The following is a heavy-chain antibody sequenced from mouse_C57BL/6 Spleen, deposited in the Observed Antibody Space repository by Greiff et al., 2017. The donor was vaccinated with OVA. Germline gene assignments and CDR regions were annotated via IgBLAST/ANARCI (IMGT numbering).Heavy chain of an antibody. CDR3: ARSYYSNHDYAMDY. J-gene: IGHJ4*01. V-gene: IGHV8-12*01. Sequence: QVTLKVCGPGILQSSQPLSLTCSFSGFSLSTSGMGVSWIRQPSGKGLEWLAHIYWDDDKRYNPSLKSRLTISKDTSKNQVFLKITSVDTADTATYYCARSYYSNHDYAMDYWGQGTSVTVSS. CDR1: GFSLSTSGMG. D-gene: IGHD2-5*01. CDR2: IYWDDDK.